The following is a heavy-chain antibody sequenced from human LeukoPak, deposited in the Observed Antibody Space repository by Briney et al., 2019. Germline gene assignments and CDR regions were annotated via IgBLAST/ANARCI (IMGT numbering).Heavy chain of an antibody. Sequence: SSETLSLTCAVYGGSISGYYWSWIRQPPGKGLEWIGEINHSGSTNYNPSLKSRVTISVDTSKNQFSLKLSSVTAADTAVYYCARGLRGVGYYYYYMDVWGKGTTVTVSS. V-gene: IGHV4-34*01. CDR1: GGSISGYY. CDR3: ARGLRGVGYYYYYMDV. D-gene: IGHD1-26*01. J-gene: IGHJ6*03. CDR2: INHSGST.